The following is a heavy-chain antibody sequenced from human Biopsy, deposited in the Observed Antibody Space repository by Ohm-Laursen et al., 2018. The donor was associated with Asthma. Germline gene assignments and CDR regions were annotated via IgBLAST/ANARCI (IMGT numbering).Heavy chain of an antibody. D-gene: IGHD1-14*01. J-gene: IGHJ4*02. CDR1: GFRFSSYA. CDR2: ILSDGRDK. Sequence: SLRLSCSASGFRFSSYAMHWVRQAPGKGLEWVAVILSDGRDKYYADSVKGRFTISRDNAKNSLYLQMNSLRAEDTAVYYCARDGPELPTELDYWGPGTLVTVSS. CDR3: ARDGPELPTELDY. V-gene: IGHV3-30*03.